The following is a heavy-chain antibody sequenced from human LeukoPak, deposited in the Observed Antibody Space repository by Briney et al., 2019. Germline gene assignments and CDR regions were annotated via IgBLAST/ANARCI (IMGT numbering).Heavy chain of an antibody. D-gene: IGHD6-25*01. CDR3: ARASGPAGPYYFDY. CDR2: INWNGGST. V-gene: IGHV3-20*04. CDR1: GFTFDDYG. Sequence: VGSLRLSCAASGFTFDDYGMSWVRQAPGKGLEWVSGINWNGGSTGYADSVKGRFTISRDNAKNSLYLQMNSLRAEDTALYYCARASGPAGPYYFDYWGQGTLVTVSS. J-gene: IGHJ4*02.